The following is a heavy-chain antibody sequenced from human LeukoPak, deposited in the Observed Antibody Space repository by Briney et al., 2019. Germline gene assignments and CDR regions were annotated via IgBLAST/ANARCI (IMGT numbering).Heavy chain of an antibody. J-gene: IGHJ6*03. CDR1: GGSISNYY. CDR2: IYYSGSI. V-gene: IGHV4-59*01. CDR3: AKDSSGTNYMDV. Sequence: SETLSLTCTVSGGSISNYYWSWIRQPPGKGLEWIGNIYYSGSIDYNPSLKSRVTISVDTSKNQFSLKLSSVTAADTAVYYCAKDSSGTNYMDVWGKGTTVTISS. D-gene: IGHD3-10*01.